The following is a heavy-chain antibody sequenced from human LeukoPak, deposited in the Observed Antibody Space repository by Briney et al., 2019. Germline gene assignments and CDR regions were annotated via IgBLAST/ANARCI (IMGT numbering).Heavy chain of an antibody. Sequence: AASVKVSCKASGYTFTGYYMHWVRQAPGQGLEWMGWISAYNGNTNYAQKLQGRVTMTTDTSTSTAYMELRSLRSDDTAVYYCARVGSGWYYFDYWGQGTLVTVSS. D-gene: IGHD6-13*01. CDR1: GYTFTGYY. CDR2: ISAYNGNT. V-gene: IGHV1-18*04. CDR3: ARVGSGWYYFDY. J-gene: IGHJ4*02.